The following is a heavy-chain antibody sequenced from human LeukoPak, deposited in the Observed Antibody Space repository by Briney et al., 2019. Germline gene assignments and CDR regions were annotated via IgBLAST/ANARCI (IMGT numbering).Heavy chain of an antibody. D-gene: IGHD2-2*01. Sequence: ASVKVSCKASGYTFTGYYMHWVRLAPGQGLEGMGWINPNSGDTNYAQKFQGRVTMTRDTSISTAYMELTRLRSDDTAMYYCAREEGYCSSTSCSAPFDYWGQGTLVTVSS. CDR3: AREEGYCSSTSCSAPFDY. J-gene: IGHJ4*02. CDR1: GYTFTGYY. CDR2: INPNSGDT. V-gene: IGHV1-2*02.